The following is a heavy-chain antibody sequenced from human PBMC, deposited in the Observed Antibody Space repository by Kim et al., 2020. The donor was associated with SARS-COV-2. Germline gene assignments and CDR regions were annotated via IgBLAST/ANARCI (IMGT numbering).Heavy chain of an antibody. CDR1: GYSFTSYW. Sequence: GESLKISCKGSGYSFTSYWISWVRQMPGKGLEWMGRIDPSDSYTNYSPSFQGHVTISADKSISTAYLQWSSLKASDTAMYYCARLPDIVVVPAAMGRESYYYYGMDVWGQGTTVTVSS. J-gene: IGHJ6*02. V-gene: IGHV5-10-1*01. CDR2: IDPSDSYT. D-gene: IGHD2-2*01. CDR3: ARLPDIVVVPAAMGRESYYYYGMDV.